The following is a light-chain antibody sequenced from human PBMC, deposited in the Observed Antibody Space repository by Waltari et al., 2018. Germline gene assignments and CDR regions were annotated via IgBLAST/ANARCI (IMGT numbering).Light chain of an antibody. CDR2: LDY. Sequence: SHELTQPPSVSVSPGQTASISCSGDKLGNKYASWYQQKPGQSPILVIYLDYNRPSGIPWRFSGTTSGNTATLTISGTQAMDEADYYCQAWDSTTVAFGGGTRLTVL. CDR1: KLGNKY. J-gene: IGLJ2*01. CDR3: QAWDSTTVA. V-gene: IGLV3-1*01.